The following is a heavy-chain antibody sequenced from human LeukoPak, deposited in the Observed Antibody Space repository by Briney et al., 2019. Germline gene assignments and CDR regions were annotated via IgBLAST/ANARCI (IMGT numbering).Heavy chain of an antibody. CDR1: GGTFSSYA. CDR2: IIPIFGTA. Sequence: SVKVSCKASGGTFSSYAISWVRQAPGQGLEWMGRIIPIFGTANYAQKFQGRVTITTDESTSTAYMEQSSLRSEDTAVYYCARSSPYGDYLFDYWGQGTLVTVSS. CDR3: ARSSPYGDYLFDY. J-gene: IGHJ4*02. V-gene: IGHV1-69*05. D-gene: IGHD4-17*01.